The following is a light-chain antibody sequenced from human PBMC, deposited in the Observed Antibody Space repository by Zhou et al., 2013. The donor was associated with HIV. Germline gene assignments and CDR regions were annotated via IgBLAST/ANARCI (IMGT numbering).Light chain of an antibody. CDR2: GVS. V-gene: IGKV3-20*01. CDR3: QQYGSSPIT. J-gene: IGKJ5*01. CDR1: QSVNSNY. Sequence: EIVLTQSPGTLSLSPGERVTLSCRASQSVNSNYLAWYQQKPAQAPRLLIYGVSTRASGIPDRFSGSGSGTDFTLTLSRLGPEDFAVYFCQQYGSSPITFGQGTRLEIK.